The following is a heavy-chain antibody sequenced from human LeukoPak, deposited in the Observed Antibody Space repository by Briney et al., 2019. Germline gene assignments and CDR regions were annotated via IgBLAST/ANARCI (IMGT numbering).Heavy chain of an antibody. D-gene: IGHD1-26*01. CDR1: GGAFSGYY. CDR2: MKDSGKT. Sequence: NPSETLSPTCAVYGGAFSGYYWSWIRQSPGKGLEWIGEMKDSGKTNYSPSLKSRVSISVDTSKKEFSLKMTSVTAADTAVYYCARGSDADWDLRDYFDYWGQGTLVTVSS. J-gene: IGHJ4*02. CDR3: ARGSDADWDLRDYFDY. V-gene: IGHV4-34*01.